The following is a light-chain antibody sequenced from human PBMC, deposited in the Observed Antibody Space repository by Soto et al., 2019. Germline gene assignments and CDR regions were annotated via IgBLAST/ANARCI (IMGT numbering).Light chain of an antibody. CDR3: CSYAGSSTWV. CDR1: SSNIGAGSD. Sequence: QPVLTQPPSVSGAPGQRVTVSCTGSSSNIGAGSDVHWYQQLPGTAPKLLIFANNNRPSGVPDRFSGSKSGTSASLAITGLQADDEADYYCCSYAGSSTWVFGGGTKLTVL. V-gene: IGLV1-40*01. CDR2: ANN. J-gene: IGLJ3*02.